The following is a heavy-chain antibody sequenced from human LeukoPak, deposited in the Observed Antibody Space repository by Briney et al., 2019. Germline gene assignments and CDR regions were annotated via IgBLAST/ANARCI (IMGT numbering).Heavy chain of an antibody. CDR1: GFTFSSYE. CDR3: ARSMGSGSYYDY. J-gene: IGHJ4*02. CDR2: ISSSGSTI. Sequence: GGSLRLSCAASGFTFSSYEMNWVRQAPGKGLEWVSYISSSGSTIYYADSVKGRFTISRDNAKNSLYLQMNSLRAEDTAVYYCARSMGSGSYYDYWGQGTLVTVSS. V-gene: IGHV3-48*03. D-gene: IGHD1-26*01.